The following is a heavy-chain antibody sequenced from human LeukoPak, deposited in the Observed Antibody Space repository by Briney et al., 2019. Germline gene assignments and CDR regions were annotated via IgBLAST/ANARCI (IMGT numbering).Heavy chain of an antibody. J-gene: IGHJ4*02. CDR2: IYRSGNT. CDR1: GGSISSSNW. Sequence: SETLSLTCAVSGGSISSSNWWSWVRQPPGKGLEWIGEIYRSGNTNYNPSLKSRVTISVDKSKNQFSLKLSSVTAADTAMYYCARYRGASGYHFDYWGQGNLVTVSS. V-gene: IGHV4-4*02. CDR3: ARYRGASGYHFDY. D-gene: IGHD5-12*01.